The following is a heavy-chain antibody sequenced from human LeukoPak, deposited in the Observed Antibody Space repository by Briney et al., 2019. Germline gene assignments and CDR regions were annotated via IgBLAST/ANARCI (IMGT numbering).Heavy chain of an antibody. CDR1: GGSISSSSYY. Sequence: KPSETLSLTCTVSGGSISSSSYYWGWIRQPPGKGLEWIGSIYYSGSTYYNPSLKSRVTISVDTSKNQFSLKLSSVTAADTAVYYCARGVQGTIAVAGTGWFDPWGQGTLVTVSS. CDR3: ARGVQGTIAVAGTGWFDP. V-gene: IGHV4-39*01. CDR2: IYYSGST. D-gene: IGHD6-19*01. J-gene: IGHJ5*02.